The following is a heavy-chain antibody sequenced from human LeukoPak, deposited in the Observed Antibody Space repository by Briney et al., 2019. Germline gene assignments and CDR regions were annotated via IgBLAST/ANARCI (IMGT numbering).Heavy chain of an antibody. V-gene: IGHV4-59*01. CDR2: INYSGST. D-gene: IGHD5-18*01. CDR3: ARTTEGGYTYDYFYYYYMDV. CDR1: GDSISNYY. J-gene: IGHJ6*03. Sequence: SETLSLTCTVSGDSISNYYWSWIRQPPGKGLEWIGYINYSGSTNYNPSLKSRVTISEDTSKNRFSLKLNSVTAADTAVYFCARTTEGGYTYDYFYYYYMDVWGKGTTVTVSS.